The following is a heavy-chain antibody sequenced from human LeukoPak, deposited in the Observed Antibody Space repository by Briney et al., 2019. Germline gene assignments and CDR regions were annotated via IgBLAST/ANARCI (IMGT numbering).Heavy chain of an antibody. J-gene: IGHJ4*02. CDR2: IPGSGVST. CDR1: GFTFSSYA. D-gene: IGHD2-2*01. Sequence: PGGSLRLSCAASGFTFSSYAMSWVRQAPGKGLEWVSAIPGSGVSTYYADSVKGRFTISRDNSKNTLYLQMNSLRAEDTAVYYCAKSAYYCSSTSCYLFDYWGQGTLVTVSS. V-gene: IGHV3-23*01. CDR3: AKSAYYCSSTSCYLFDY.